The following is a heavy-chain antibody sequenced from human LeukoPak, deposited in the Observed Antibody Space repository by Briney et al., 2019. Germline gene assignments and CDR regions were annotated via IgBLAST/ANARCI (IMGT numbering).Heavy chain of an antibody. Sequence: GVLRLSCAASGFTFSNYDMHWVRQAPGKGLEWVAVIWYDGRNKYYADSVKGRFTISRDNSKSTLYLQMNSLRAEDTAVYYCARVKGYYDSSGLNAFDIWGRGTMVTVSS. CDR1: GFTFSNYD. J-gene: IGHJ3*02. V-gene: IGHV3-33*01. CDR3: ARVKGYYDSSGLNAFDI. D-gene: IGHD3-22*01. CDR2: IWYDGRNK.